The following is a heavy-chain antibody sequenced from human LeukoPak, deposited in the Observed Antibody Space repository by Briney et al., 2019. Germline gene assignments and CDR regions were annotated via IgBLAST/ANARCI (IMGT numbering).Heavy chain of an antibody. CDR3: AREIGDVVSSGPYYFDY. V-gene: IGHV3-21*01. J-gene: IGHJ4*02. CDR2: ISSSSSYI. D-gene: IGHD6-19*01. CDR1: GFTFSSYS. Sequence: GGSLRLSCAASGFTFSSYSMNWVRQAPGKGLEWVSSISSSSSYIYYADSVKGRFTISRDNAKNSLYLQMNSLRAEDTAVYYCAREIGDVVSSGPYYFDYWGQGTLVTVSS.